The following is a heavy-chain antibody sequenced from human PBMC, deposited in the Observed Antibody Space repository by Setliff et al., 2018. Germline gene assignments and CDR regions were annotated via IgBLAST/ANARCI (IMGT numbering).Heavy chain of an antibody. V-gene: IGHV4-38-2*02. Sequence: KPSETLSLTCNVSGDSISSTYHWGWIRQPPGKGLEWIGSIYHSGSTYYNPSLKSRVTISVDKSKNQFSLKLSSVTAADTAVYYCARRPPSYYYGMDVWGQGTTVTVSS. CDR1: GDSISSTYH. CDR2: IYHSGST. CDR3: ARRPPSYYYGMDV. J-gene: IGHJ6*02.